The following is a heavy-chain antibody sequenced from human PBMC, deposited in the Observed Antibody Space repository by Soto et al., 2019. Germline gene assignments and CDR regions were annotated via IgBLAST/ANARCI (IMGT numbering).Heavy chain of an antibody. J-gene: IGHJ6*02. D-gene: IGHD2-21*01. CDR2: ISAYNGNT. CDR3: AIIASSNYYYYGMDV. V-gene: IGHV1-18*01. CDR1: GYTFTTYG. Sequence: ASVKVSCKASGYTFTTYGISWVRQAPGQGLEWMGWISAYNGNTNYAQKLQGRVTMTTDTSTSTAYMELRSLRSDDTALYYCAIIASSNYYYYGMDVWGQGTTVTVSS.